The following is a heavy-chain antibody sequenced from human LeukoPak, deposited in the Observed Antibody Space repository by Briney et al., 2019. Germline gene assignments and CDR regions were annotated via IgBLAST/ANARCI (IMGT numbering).Heavy chain of an antibody. D-gene: IGHD3-10*01. J-gene: IGHJ4*01. Sequence: PSETLSLTCAVYGGSFSGYYWSWIRQPPGKGLEWMGEINHSGSTNYNPSLKSRVTISVDTSKNQFSLKLSSVTAADTAVYYCAGYYGSGSQTFDYWGQGTLVTVSS. CDR3: AGYYGSGSQTFDY. CDR1: GGSFSGYY. V-gene: IGHV4-34*01. CDR2: INHSGST.